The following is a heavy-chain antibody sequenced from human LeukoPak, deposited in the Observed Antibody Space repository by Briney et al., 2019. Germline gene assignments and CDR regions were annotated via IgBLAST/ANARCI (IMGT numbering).Heavy chain of an antibody. V-gene: IGHV3-23*01. J-gene: IGHJ4*02. CDR3: AKVRSGYYSELDY. D-gene: IGHD3-22*01. Sequence: GGSLRLSCAASGFTFSSYAMSWVRQAPGKGLEWVSVISGSADSVKGRFTISRDNSKNTLYLQMNSLRAEDTAVYYCAKVRSGYYSELDYWGQGTLVTVSS. CDR1: GFTFSSYA. CDR2: ISGS.